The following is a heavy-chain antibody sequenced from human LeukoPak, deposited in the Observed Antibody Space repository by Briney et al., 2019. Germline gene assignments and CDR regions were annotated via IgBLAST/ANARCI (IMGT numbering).Heavy chain of an antibody. D-gene: IGHD5-12*01. V-gene: IGHV4-59*01. CDR3: ARGVREGGYDSPCDS. CDR1: GGSISSYY. Sequence: SETLSLTCTVSGGSISSYYWNWIRRPPGKGVERIGNIYNSGSTDYNPSLKSRVTDYNPSLKSRVTISVDTSKNQISLKLSSVTAADTAVYYCARGVREGGYDSPCDSLGQGTLVTVSS. CDR2: IYNSGST. J-gene: IGHJ4*02.